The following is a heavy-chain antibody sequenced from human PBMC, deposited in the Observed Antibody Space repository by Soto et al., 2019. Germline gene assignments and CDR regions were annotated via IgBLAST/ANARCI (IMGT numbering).Heavy chain of an antibody. Sequence: EVQLVEFGGDLVQPGGSLRLSCAASGFTVNSNYISWVRQAPGKGLEWVSVIYADGRTYYADSVKGRFTISRDNSRNTVYLQKNSLRAEVTGLYYCARECSSNSCYYYAIDVWGQGTTVTVSS. V-gene: IGHV3-66*01. CDR3: ARECSSNSCYYYAIDV. CDR2: IYADGRT. J-gene: IGHJ6*02. CDR1: GFTVNSNY. D-gene: IGHD2-2*01.